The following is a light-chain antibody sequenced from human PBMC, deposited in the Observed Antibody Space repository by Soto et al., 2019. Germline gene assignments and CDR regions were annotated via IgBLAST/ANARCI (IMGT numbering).Light chain of an antibody. V-gene: IGKV3-11*01. CDR3: QHRMNWPLT. J-gene: IGKJ5*01. Sequence: EMVLTHSPPTLRFPPLERPPRXCRASQTVSSYLLWYQQKPGQAPRLLIYDASNRASGTPARFSGSGSETDFTLTISSLEPEDFAVYYCQHRMNWPLTFGQGTRLEIK. CDR2: DAS. CDR1: QTVSSY.